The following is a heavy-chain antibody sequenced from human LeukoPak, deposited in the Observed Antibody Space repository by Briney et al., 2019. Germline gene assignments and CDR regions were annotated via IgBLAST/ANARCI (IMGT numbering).Heavy chain of an antibody. Sequence: ASVKVSCKASGGTSSSYAISWVRQAPGQGVEWMGRIIPILSIANYAQKFQGRVTITADKSTSTAYMELSSLRSEDTAVYYCATRRDYYGMDVWGQGTTVTVSS. J-gene: IGHJ6*02. V-gene: IGHV1-69*04. CDR1: GGTSSSYA. CDR2: IIPILSIA. CDR3: ATRRDYYGMDV.